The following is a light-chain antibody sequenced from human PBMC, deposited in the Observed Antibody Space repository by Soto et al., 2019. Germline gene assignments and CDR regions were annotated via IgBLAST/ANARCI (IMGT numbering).Light chain of an antibody. Sequence: ELTQPPSVSVSPGQTASITCSGQKLSNKYACWYQQRSGQSPILVIYQDIKRPSGIPERFSGSNSGNTATLTITGTQAVDEADYYCQAWDGSTVVFAGGTKLTVL. CDR2: QDI. CDR3: QAWDGSTVV. V-gene: IGLV3-1*01. CDR1: KLSNKY. J-gene: IGLJ3*02.